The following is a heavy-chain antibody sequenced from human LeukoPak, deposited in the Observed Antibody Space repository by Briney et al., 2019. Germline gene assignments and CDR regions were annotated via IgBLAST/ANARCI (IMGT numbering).Heavy chain of an antibody. CDR2: ISAYNGNT. V-gene: IGHV1-18*01. CDR3: ARDLWNPRYSGSYLFDY. J-gene: IGHJ4*02. CDR1: GYTFTSYG. D-gene: IGHD1-26*01. Sequence: GASVKVSCKASGYTFTSYGISWVRQAPGQGLEWMGWISAYNGNTNYAQKPQGRVTMTTDTSTSTAYMELRSLRSDDTAVYYCARDLWNPRYSGSYLFDYWGQGTLVTVSS.